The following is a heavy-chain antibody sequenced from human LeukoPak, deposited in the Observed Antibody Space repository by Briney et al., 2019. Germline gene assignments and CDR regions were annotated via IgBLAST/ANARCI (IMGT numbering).Heavy chain of an antibody. Sequence: SETLSLTCTVSSYSISSGYYWGWIRQPPGKGLEWIGEINHSGSTNYNPSLKSRVTISVDTSKNQFSLKLSSVTAADTAVYYCAREIQLWPYYYYYMDVWGKGTTVTISS. J-gene: IGHJ6*03. CDR3: AREIQLWPYYYYYMDV. V-gene: IGHV4-38-2*02. CDR1: SYSISSGYY. D-gene: IGHD5-18*01. CDR2: INHSGST.